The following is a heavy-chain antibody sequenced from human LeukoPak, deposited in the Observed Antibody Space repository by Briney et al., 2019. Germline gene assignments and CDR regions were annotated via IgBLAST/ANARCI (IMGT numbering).Heavy chain of an antibody. CDR2: IYYSGST. CDR3: ARLCSYRSDWYYFDS. Sequence: SETLSLTCTVSGGSISSFYWSLIRQPPGKGLEWIGYIYYSGSTNYNPSLKSRVTISKDTSKNQFSLKLSSVTAADTAVYYCARLCSYRSDWYYFDSWGQGTLVTVSS. D-gene: IGHD6-19*01. J-gene: IGHJ4*02. CDR1: GGSISSFY. V-gene: IGHV4-59*01.